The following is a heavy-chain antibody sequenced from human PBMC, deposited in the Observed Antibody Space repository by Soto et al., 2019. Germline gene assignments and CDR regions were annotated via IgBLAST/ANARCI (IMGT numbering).Heavy chain of an antibody. CDR3: ERTYYYDSSGLDAFDI. CDR2: INHSGNT. CDR1: GGSFSGYY. V-gene: IGHV4-34*01. D-gene: IGHD3-22*01. Sequence: SETLSLTCSIYGGSFSGYYWSWIRQPPGKGLEWIGEINHSGNTNYNPSLKSRVTISVDTSNKKFSLKLNYVTAADTAVYYCERTYYYDSSGLDAFDIWGQRTKVPVSS. J-gene: IGHJ3*02.